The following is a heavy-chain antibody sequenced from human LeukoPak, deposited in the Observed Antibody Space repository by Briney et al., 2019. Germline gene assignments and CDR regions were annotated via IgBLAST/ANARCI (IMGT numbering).Heavy chain of an antibody. Sequence: AASVTVSFMTSGYSFSDFHINWVRQATGQGLEWMGWMSPKNGDAGYARKFQGRVSMTRDTSTSTVYMELNRLVSEDSAVYYCTRTPPKGDIDTWGQGTLVTVSS. CDR3: TRTPPKGDIDT. V-gene: IGHV1-8*01. J-gene: IGHJ5*02. D-gene: IGHD2-21*02. CDR2: MSPKNGDA. CDR1: GYSFSDFH.